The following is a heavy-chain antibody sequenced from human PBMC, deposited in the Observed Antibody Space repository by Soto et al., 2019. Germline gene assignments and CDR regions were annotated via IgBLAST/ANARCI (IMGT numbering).Heavy chain of an antibody. D-gene: IGHD6-19*01. J-gene: IGHJ1*01. CDR1: VYTFTSYG. V-gene: IGHV1-18*01. Sequence: ASVRVCCAASVYTFTSYGSSCVRQAPGQGLEWMGWISAYNGNTNYAQKLQGRVTMTTDTSTSTAYMELRSLRSDDTAVYYCAREIAVAGTGVFQHWGQGTLVTVSS. CDR2: ISAYNGNT. CDR3: AREIAVAGTGVFQH.